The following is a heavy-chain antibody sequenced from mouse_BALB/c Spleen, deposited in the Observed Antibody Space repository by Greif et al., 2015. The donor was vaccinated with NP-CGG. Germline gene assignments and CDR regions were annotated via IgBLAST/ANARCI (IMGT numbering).Heavy chain of an antibody. CDR2: ISSGSSTI. CDR1: GFTFSSFG. D-gene: IGHD3-2*01. J-gene: IGHJ3*01. Sequence: EVKVVESGGGLVQPGGSRKLSCAASGFTFSSFGMHWVRQAPEKGLEWVAYISSGSSTIYYADTVKGRFTISRDNPKNTLFLQMTSLRSEDTAMYYCARGDSSGFAYWGQGTLVTVSA. V-gene: IGHV5-17*02. CDR3: ARGDSSGFAY.